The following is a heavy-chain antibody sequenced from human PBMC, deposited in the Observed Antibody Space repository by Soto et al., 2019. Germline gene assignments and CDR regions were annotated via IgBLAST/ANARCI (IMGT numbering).Heavy chain of an antibody. CDR3: AHRRSSSWWPANYGMDV. D-gene: IGHD6-13*01. CDR2: IYWEDDK. V-gene: IGHV2-5*02. J-gene: IGHJ6*02. Sequence: QITLKESAPTLVKPTQTLTLTCTFSGFSLSTSGVSVGWIRQPPGKALEWLALIYWEDDKRYSPSLKSRLTTPQDTTKHRVVLTKTHMDPVDTAPYYCAHRRSSSWWPANYGMDVWGQGTTVTVSS. CDR1: GFSLSTSGVS.